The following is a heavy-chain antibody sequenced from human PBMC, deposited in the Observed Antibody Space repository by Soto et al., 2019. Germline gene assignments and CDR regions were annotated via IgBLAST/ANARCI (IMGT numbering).Heavy chain of an antibody. D-gene: IGHD6-19*01. CDR2: IYYSGST. CDR3: ARAVVVAGFDY. Sequence: SETLSLTCTVSGGSISSGDYYWSWIRQPPGKGLEWIGYIYYSGSTYYNPSLKSRVTISVDTSKNQFSLKLSSVTAADTAVYYCARAVVVAGFDYWGQGTLVTVSS. CDR1: GGSISSGDYY. J-gene: IGHJ4*02. V-gene: IGHV4-30-4*01.